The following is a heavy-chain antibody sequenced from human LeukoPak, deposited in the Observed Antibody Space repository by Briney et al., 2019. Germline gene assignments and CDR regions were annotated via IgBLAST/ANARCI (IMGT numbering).Heavy chain of an antibody. Sequence: PGGSLRLSCAASGFTLSGSAMHWVRQASGKGLEWVGRIRSKANSYATAYAASVKGRFTISRDDSKNTAYLQMNSLKTEDTAVYYCTRHTRAEKGYCSGGSCYSGFDPWGQGTLVTVSS. J-gene: IGHJ5*02. V-gene: IGHV3-73*01. CDR1: GFTLSGSA. CDR3: TRHTRAEKGYCSGGSCYSGFDP. CDR2: IRSKANSYAT. D-gene: IGHD2-15*01.